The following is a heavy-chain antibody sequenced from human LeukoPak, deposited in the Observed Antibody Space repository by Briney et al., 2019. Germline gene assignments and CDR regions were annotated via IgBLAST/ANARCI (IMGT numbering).Heavy chain of an antibody. CDR2: INPNSGGT. D-gene: IGHD1-26*01. Sequence: ASVKVSCKASGYTFTSYYMHWVRQAPGQGLEWMGWINPNSGGTNYAQKFQGWVTMTRDTSISTAYMELSRLRSDDTAVYYCARRALYSGSHYYGMDVWGQGTTVTVSS. CDR3: ARRALYSGSHYYGMDV. V-gene: IGHV1-2*04. CDR1: GYTFTSYY. J-gene: IGHJ6*02.